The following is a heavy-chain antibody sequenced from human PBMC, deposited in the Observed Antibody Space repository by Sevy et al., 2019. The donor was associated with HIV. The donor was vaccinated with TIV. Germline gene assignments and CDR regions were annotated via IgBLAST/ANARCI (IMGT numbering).Heavy chain of an antibody. CDR1: GFTFSSYA. CDR2: ISGSGGST. V-gene: IGHV3-23*01. CDR3: AKVGKNFWSGDDAFDI. D-gene: IGHD3-3*01. J-gene: IGHJ3*02. Sequence: GGSLRLSCAASGFTFSSYAMSWVRQAPGKGLEWVSAISGSGGSTYYADSVKGRFTISRDNSKNTLYLQMNSLRAEDTAVYYCAKVGKNFWSGDDAFDIWGQGTMDTVSS.